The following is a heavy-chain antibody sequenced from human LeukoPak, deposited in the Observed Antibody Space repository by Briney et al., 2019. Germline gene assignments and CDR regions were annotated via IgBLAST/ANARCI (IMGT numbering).Heavy chain of an antibody. J-gene: IGHJ4*02. CDR1: GFTFSDYY. Sequence: GGSLRLSCAASGFTFSDYYMSWIRQAPGKGLEWVSYISSSSSYTNYADSVKGRFAISRDNAKNSLYLQMNSLRAEDTAVYYCARVPAYGDYFDYWGQGTLVTVSS. CDR2: ISSSSSYT. CDR3: ARVPAYGDYFDY. V-gene: IGHV3-11*05. D-gene: IGHD4-17*01.